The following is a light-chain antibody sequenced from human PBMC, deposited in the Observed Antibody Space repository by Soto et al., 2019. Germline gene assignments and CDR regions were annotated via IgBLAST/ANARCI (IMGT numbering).Light chain of an antibody. CDR1: QSVSSSY. J-gene: IGKJ2*01. CDR2: GAS. CDR3: QQYGNSPPNT. Sequence: EIVLTQSPGTLSLSPGERATLSCRASQSVSSSYLAWYQQKPGQAPRLLIYGASSRATGIPDRFSGSGSGTDFTLTISRLEPEDFAVYFCQQYGNSPPNTFGQGNK. V-gene: IGKV3-20*01.